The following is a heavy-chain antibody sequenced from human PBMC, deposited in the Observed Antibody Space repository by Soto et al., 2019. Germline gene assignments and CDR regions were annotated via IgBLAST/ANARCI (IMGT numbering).Heavy chain of an antibody. CDR2: ISSSSSYI. CDR3: ARGVVTNYYYYYGMDV. V-gene: IGHV3-11*06. D-gene: IGHD3-3*01. Sequence: PGGSLRLSCAASGFTFSDYYMSWIRQAPGKGLEWVSSISSSSSYIYYADSVKGRFTISRDNAKNSLYLQMNSLRAEDTAVYYCARGVVTNYYYYYGMDVWGQGTTVTVSS. J-gene: IGHJ6*02. CDR1: GFTFSDYY.